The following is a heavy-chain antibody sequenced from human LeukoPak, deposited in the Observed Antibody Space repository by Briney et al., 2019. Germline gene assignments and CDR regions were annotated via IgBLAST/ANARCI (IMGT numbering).Heavy chain of an antibody. CDR2: IYHSGST. V-gene: IGHV4-38-2*01. J-gene: IGHJ5*02. CDR3: ARHSVVVVPAAREGRFDL. CDR1: GYSISSGYY. D-gene: IGHD2-2*01. Sequence: SETLSLTCAVSGYSISSGYYWGWIRQPPGKGLEWIGSIYHSGSTYYNPSLKSRVTISVDTSKNQFSLKLSSVTAADTAVYYCARHSVVVVPAAREGRFDLWGQGTLVTVSS.